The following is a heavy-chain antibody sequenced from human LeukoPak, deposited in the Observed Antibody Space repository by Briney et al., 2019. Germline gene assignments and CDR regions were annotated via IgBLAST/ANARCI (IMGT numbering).Heavy chain of an antibody. Sequence: GGSLRLSCAASGFTFSSYAMSWVRQAPGKGLEWVSAISGSGGSTYYADSVKGRFTISRDNFKNTVYLQMNSLRAEDTAVYYCARTPGGGPFDYWGQGTLVTVSS. CDR2: ISGSGGST. V-gene: IGHV3-23*01. CDR3: ARTPGGGPFDY. J-gene: IGHJ4*02. CDR1: GFTFSSYA. D-gene: IGHD1-14*01.